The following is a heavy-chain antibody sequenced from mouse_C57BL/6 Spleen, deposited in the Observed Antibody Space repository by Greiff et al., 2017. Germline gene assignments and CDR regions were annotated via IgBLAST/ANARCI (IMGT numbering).Heavy chain of an antibody. V-gene: IGHV1-18*01. Sequence: EVQLQQSGPELVKPGASVKIPCKASGYTFTDYNMDWVKQSHGKSLEWIGDINPNNGGTIYNQKFKGKATLTVDKSSSTAYMELRSLTSDDTAVYYCARRAVYYSSSWYFDVWGTGTTVTVSS. CDR1: GYTFTDYN. J-gene: IGHJ1*03. CDR2: INPNNGGT. D-gene: IGHD1-1*01. CDR3: ARRAVYYSSSWYFDV.